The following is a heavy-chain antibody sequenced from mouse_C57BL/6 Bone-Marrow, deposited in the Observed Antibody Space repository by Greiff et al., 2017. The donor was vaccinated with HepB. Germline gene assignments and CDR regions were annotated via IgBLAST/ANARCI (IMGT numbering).Heavy chain of an antibody. J-gene: IGHJ4*01. CDR3: ARDGYSPYYYAMDY. Sequence: EVQLVESAGGLVQPGSSMKLSCTASGFTFSDYYMAWVRQVPEKGLEWVANINYDGSSTYYLDSLKSRFIISRDNAKNILYLQMSSLKSEDTATYYCARDGYSPYYYAMDYWGQGTSVTVSS. CDR2: INYDGSST. V-gene: IGHV5-16*01. D-gene: IGHD2-12*01. CDR1: GFTFSDYY.